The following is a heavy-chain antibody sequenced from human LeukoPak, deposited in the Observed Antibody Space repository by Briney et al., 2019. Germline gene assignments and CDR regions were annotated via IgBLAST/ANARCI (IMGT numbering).Heavy chain of an antibody. V-gene: IGHV3-48*03. D-gene: IGHD1-1*01. CDR2: ISSSGSTI. J-gene: IGHJ6*03. CDR1: GFTFSSYE. CDR3: ARVLRLERPYYYYYMDV. Sequence: GGSLRLSCAASGFTFSSYEMNWVRQAPGKGLEWVSYISSSGSTIYYADSVKGRFTISRDNAKNSLYLQMNSLRAEDTALYHCARVLRLERPYYYYYMDVWGKGTTVTISS.